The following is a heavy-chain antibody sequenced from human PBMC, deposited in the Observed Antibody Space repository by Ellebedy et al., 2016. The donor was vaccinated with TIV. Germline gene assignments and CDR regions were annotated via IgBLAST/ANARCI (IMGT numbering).Heavy chain of an antibody. CDR1: GYSISSGYF. V-gene: IGHV4-38-2*02. CDR3: ARGRGSGYDLWYWFDP. CDR2: IYHSGDP. J-gene: IGHJ5*02. Sequence: MPSETLSLTCTVSGYSISSGYFWGWIRQSPGKGLEWLGSIYHSGDPYYNPSLKSRVTISVDTSKNQLSLKLNSVTAADTAVYNCARGRGSGYDLWYWFDPWGQGTLVTVSS. D-gene: IGHD5-12*01.